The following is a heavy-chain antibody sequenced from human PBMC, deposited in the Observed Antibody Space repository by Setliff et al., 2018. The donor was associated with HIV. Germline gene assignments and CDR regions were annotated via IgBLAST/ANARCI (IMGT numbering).Heavy chain of an antibody. Sequence: SETLSLTCSVSGASISSYYWSWIRQPPGKGLEWIGYISPTGNTNYNPSLKSRVTISVDTSQNQFSLKLSSVTAADTAVYYCARAPNIARNRWPYSSSAELHFDYWGQGTLVTVSS. D-gene: IGHD6-13*01. V-gene: IGHV4-4*09. CDR2: ISPTGNT. J-gene: IGHJ4*02. CDR3: ARAPNIARNRWPYSSSAELHFDY. CDR1: GASISSYY.